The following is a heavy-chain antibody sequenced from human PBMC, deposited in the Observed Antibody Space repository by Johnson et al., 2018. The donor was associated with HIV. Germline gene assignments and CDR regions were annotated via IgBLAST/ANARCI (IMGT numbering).Heavy chain of an antibody. D-gene: IGHD3-22*01. Sequence: QVQLVESGGGVVQPGRSLSLSCAASGFTFSSYAMHWVRQAPGKGLEWVAVISYDGSNKYYADSVKGRFTISRDNAKNSLYLQMNSLRAEDTALYYCARDRYDSSGSLGTFDIWGQGTMVIVSS. J-gene: IGHJ3*02. CDR2: ISYDGSNK. CDR1: GFTFSSYA. CDR3: ARDRYDSSGSLGTFDI. V-gene: IGHV3-30-3*01.